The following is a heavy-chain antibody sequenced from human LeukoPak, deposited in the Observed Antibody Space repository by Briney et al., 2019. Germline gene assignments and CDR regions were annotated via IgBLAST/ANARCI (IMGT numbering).Heavy chain of an antibody. CDR1: GFTYSDYS. J-gene: IGHJ4*02. V-gene: IGHV3-48*01. CDR2: IGIDSGKT. Sequence: GGSLRLSCAASGFTYSDYSMNWVRQAPGKGREWISYIGIDSGKTKYTDSVKGRFTISGDKAESSLYLQMSSLRVEDTAVYYCARDYRYAFDNWGQGTLVTVSS. D-gene: IGHD1-1*01. CDR3: ARDYRYAFDN.